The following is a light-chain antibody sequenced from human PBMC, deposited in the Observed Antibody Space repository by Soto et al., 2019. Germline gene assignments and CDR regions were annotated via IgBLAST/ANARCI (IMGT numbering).Light chain of an antibody. CDR1: QSVTSN. V-gene: IGKV3-15*01. CDR3: HQRQSWPRT. CDR2: AAS. Sequence: EIVMTHSPATLSVFLWEIATLSCRASQSVTSNLAWYQQKPGQAPRLLIYAASTRATGIPARFSGSGSGTDFILTISDVQPEDFAIYYCHQRQSWPRTFGQGTKVDIK. J-gene: IGKJ1*01.